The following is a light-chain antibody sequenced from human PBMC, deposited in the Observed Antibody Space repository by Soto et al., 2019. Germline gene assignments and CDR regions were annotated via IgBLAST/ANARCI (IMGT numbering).Light chain of an antibody. CDR3: MDGTPWRWT. CDR2: KVS. CDR1: QSLVYSDGNTY. J-gene: IGKJ1*01. V-gene: IGKV2-30*01. Sequence: DVVMTQSPLSLPVTLGQPASISCRSSQSLVYSDGNTYLKWFQQRPGRSPRRLVYKVSNRDSGVRDRVSDSGSGNVFTLKNSRVEAEDFVIYYCMDGTPWRWTCEQGPKME.